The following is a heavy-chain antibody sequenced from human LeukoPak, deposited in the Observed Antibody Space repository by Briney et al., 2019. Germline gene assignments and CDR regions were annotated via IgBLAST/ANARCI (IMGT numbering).Heavy chain of an antibody. CDR3: ARASYFDFSPDDMDY. V-gene: IGHV4-4*07. J-gene: IGHJ6*02. Sequence: PSETLSPTSTVSGDSISYYYWSWIRQPAGKGLEWIGRIYISGSTNYNPSLKSRATISGDTSKNQFSLNLSSVTAADTAVYYCARASYFDFSPDDMDYWGQGTTVTVSS. CDR1: GDSISYYY. D-gene: IGHD3-3*01. CDR2: IYISGST.